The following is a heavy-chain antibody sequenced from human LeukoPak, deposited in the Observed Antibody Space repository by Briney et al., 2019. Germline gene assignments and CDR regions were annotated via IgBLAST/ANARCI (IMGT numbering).Heavy chain of an antibody. D-gene: IGHD3-10*01. J-gene: IGHJ6*03. CDR2: ISYDGSNK. CDR3: ARCPGSGTSSYYYYYMDV. V-gene: IGHV3-30*01. Sequence: QAGGSLRLSCAASGFTFSSYAMHWVRQAPGKGLEWGAIISYDGSNKYYADSVKGRFTISRDNSKNALFLQMNSLRAEDTAVYHCARCPGSGTSSYYYYYMDVWGKGTTVTVSS. CDR1: GFTFSSYA.